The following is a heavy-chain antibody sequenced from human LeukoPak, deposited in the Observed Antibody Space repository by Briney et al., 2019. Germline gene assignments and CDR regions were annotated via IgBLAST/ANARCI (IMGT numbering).Heavy chain of an antibody. V-gene: IGHV4-59*01. CDR2: IYYSGST. CDR1: GGSISSYY. D-gene: IGHD4-23*01. CDR3: ARLGSGAGRWDFDY. Sequence: SETLSLTCTVSGGSISSYYWSWIRQPPGKGLEWIGYIYYSGSTNYNPSLKSRVTISVDTSKNQFSLKLSSVTAADTAVYYCARLGSGAGRWDFDYWGQGTLVTVSS. J-gene: IGHJ4*02.